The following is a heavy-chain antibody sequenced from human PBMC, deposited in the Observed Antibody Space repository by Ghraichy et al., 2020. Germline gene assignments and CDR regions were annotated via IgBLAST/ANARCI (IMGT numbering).Heavy chain of an antibody. CDR1: GGSFSGYY. J-gene: IGHJ5*02. CDR3: ARGTVLLGFDP. D-gene: IGHD2-15*01. CDR2: INHSGST. V-gene: IGHV4-34*01. Sequence: SETLSLTCVVYGGSFSGYYGSWIRQPPGKGLEWIGEINHSGSTNYNPSLKSRVTISVDTSKNQFSLKLSSVTAADTAVYYCARGTVLLGFDPWGQGTLVTVSS.